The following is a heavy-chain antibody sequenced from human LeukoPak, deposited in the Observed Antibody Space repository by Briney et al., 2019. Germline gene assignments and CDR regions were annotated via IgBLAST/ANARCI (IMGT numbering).Heavy chain of an antibody. Sequence: AGGSLRLFCAASGFTFSTYEMNWVRQAPGKGLEWVSYISTGGGSIFYADSVKGRFTISRDNAKNSLFPQMDSLRAEDTAVYYCASFLLGDTSGYSRYYFGYWGQGTLVTAPS. CDR2: ISTGGGSI. V-gene: IGHV3-48*03. D-gene: IGHD3-22*01. J-gene: IGHJ4*02. CDR1: GFTFSTYE. CDR3: ASFLLGDTSGYSRYYFGY.